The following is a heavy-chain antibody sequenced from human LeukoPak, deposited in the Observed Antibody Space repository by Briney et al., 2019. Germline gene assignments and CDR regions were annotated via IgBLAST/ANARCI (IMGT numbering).Heavy chain of an antibody. CDR1: VYTFTFYN. CDR2: IYPNSCGR. V-gene: IGHV1-2*02. J-gene: IGHJ4*02. Sequence: ASVTLSFTSSVYTFTFYNMHWFCHTLGQGLERMGWIYPNSCGRNNAHKIQGMVSITSVTFISSNYMELSSLRASDTAMYYCGRCGEMASISSCYFDYWGQGTVVTVSS. CDR3: GRCGEMASISSCYFDY. D-gene: IGHD5-24*01.